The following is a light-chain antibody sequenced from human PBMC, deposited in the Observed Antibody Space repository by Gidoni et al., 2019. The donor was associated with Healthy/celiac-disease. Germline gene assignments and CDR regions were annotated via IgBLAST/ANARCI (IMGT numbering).Light chain of an antibody. CDR3: QQYNSYSPYT. Sequence: DIQMTQSPSTLSASVGDRVTITCRASQSISSWLAWYQQKPGKAPKLLIYKASSRESGVPSRFSGSGSGTEFTLTISSLQPDDFATYYCQQYNSYSPYTFGQXTKLEIK. J-gene: IGKJ2*01. V-gene: IGKV1-5*03. CDR1: QSISSW. CDR2: KAS.